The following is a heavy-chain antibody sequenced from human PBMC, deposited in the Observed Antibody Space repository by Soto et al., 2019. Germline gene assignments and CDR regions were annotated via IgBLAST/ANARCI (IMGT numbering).Heavy chain of an antibody. Sequence: GGSLRLSCAASGFTFSNYGMHWVRQAPGKGLEWVAVASSDGSKKYYVDSVKGRFTISRDNSQNTLYLQMDSLTGEDTAVYYCATDGPGKQSLVGYYFDYWGQGTSVTVS. CDR2: ASSDGSKK. CDR3: ATDGPGKQSLVGYYFDY. V-gene: IGHV3-30*03. CDR1: GFTFSNYG. J-gene: IGHJ4*02. D-gene: IGHD6-19*01.